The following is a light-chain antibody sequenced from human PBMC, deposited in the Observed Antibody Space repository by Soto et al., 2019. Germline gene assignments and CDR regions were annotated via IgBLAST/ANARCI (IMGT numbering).Light chain of an antibody. CDR2: GAS. Sequence: EIVMTQSPRTLSVSPGKRATLSCRASRMIGTNLAWYQQRPGQPPRLLLYGASTRATGIPARFSGSGSGTEFTLAISSLQSEDFAVDVFQHYTTWPRTFGQGTKVEI. CDR1: RMIGTN. CDR3: QHYTTWPRT. V-gene: IGKV3-15*01. J-gene: IGKJ1*01.